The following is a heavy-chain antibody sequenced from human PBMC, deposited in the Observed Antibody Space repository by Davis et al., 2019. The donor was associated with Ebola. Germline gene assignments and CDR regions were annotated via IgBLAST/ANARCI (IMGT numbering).Heavy chain of an antibody. J-gene: IGHJ2*01. CDR2: IYRDGRM. CDR1: GSTFDDYA. Sequence: GESLKISCVASGSTFDDYAMQWVRQAPGRGLEWVSVIYRDGRMYHADSVKGRFTISRDNSKNTVYLQINSLRAEDTAMYHCTRHVPGDFWYFDLWGRGTLVSVSS. V-gene: IGHV3-66*04. D-gene: IGHD4-17*01. CDR3: TRHVPGDFWYFDL.